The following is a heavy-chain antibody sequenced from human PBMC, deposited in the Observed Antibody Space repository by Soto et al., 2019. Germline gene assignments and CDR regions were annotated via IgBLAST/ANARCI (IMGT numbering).Heavy chain of an antibody. CDR1: GYSFTKYW. Sequence: PGESLKISCKGSGYSFTKYWIGWVRQMPGKGLEWMAIIYPDESDTRYSPSFQGQVTISADKSISTAYLQWSSLKASDTAMYYCARQSLPSVDWGQGTLVTVSS. CDR3: ARQSLPSVD. J-gene: IGHJ4*02. V-gene: IGHV5-51*01. CDR2: IYPDESDT.